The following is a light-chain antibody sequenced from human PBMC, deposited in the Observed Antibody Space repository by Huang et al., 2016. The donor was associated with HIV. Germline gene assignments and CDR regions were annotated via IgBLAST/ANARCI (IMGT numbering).Light chain of an antibody. V-gene: IGKV3-20*01. CDR2: CAS. Sequence: EVLLTQSPGTLSLSPGERATLSCRASQSLRDTYLAWYQQRPGQSPRLLIYCASSRATGIPDRCSGSGSGTDFTLTIIRLEPQDVAVYFCLQYDRSPLTFGGGTKVEL. J-gene: IGKJ4*01. CDR1: QSLRDTY. CDR3: LQYDRSPLT.